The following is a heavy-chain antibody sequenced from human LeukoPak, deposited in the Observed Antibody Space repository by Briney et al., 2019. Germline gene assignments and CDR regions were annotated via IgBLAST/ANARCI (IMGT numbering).Heavy chain of an antibody. CDR1: GFTFSSYG. V-gene: IGHV3-21*01. J-gene: IGHJ4*02. CDR3: ARDRRAVAGTGDY. CDR2: ISSSSSYI. D-gene: IGHD6-19*01. Sequence: GGSLRLSCAASGFTFSSYGMHWVRQAPGKGLEWVSSISSSSSYIYYADSVKGRFTISRDNAKNSLYLQMNSLRAEDTAVYYCARDRRAVAGTGDYWGQGTLVTVSS.